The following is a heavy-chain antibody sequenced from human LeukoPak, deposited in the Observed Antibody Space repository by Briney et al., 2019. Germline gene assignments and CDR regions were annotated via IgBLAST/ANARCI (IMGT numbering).Heavy chain of an antibody. CDR3: ARDVRGSVTSYFCYYMDV. CDR2: IKQDGSEK. Sequence: GASLRLSCAASGFTFSSYWMSWVRQAPGKGLEWVANIKQDGSEKYSVDSVKGRFTISRDNAKNSLYLQMNSLRTEDTAVYYCARDVRGSVTSYFCYYMDVWGKGTTVTVSS. J-gene: IGHJ6*03. V-gene: IGHV3-7*01. D-gene: IGHD5-18*01. CDR1: GFTFSSYW.